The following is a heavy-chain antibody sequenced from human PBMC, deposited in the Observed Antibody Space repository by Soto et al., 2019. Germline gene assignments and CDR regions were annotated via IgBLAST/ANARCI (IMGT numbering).Heavy chain of an antibody. V-gene: IGHV1-8*02. D-gene: IGHD1-26*01. CDR1: GNTFTSYE. Sequence: APTKAFSNASGNTFTSYEIYCVRQPAGEGLEWMDLMNTNSGNTSYAQKCQGRVTMTRTTYIITAYMELSSLTSEATDEYYCARSYYGDYPDYWGQGTLVTVSS. CDR3: ARSYYGDYPDY. CDR2: MNTNSGNT. J-gene: IGHJ4*02.